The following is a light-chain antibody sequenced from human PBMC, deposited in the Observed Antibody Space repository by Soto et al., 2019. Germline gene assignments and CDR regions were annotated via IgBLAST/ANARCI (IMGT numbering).Light chain of an antibody. J-gene: IGKJ5*01. V-gene: IGKV3-15*01. CDR2: GAS. CDR3: QQYGSSPPSST. CDR1: QSVATN. Sequence: EAVLTQSPATLSVSPGERVTLSCRASQSVATNLAWYQQRPGQAPRLLIYGASKRAIGLPARFSGSGSGTEFTLTITSLQSEDFAVYYCQQYGSSPPSSTFGQGTRLEI.